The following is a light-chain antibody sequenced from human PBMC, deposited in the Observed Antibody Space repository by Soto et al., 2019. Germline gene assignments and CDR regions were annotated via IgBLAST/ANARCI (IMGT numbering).Light chain of an antibody. CDR2: GAS. CDR3: QQYFTSPRT. CDR1: QNVTAAY. J-gene: IGKJ1*01. Sequence: EIVLTQSPGTLSLSPGERATLSCRASQNVTAAYLAWYQQKPGQAPRLLIFGASSRATGIPDRFSGIGSGTDFTLTISGLEPEDFVVYYCQQYFTSPRTFGPGTKVDSK. V-gene: IGKV3-20*01.